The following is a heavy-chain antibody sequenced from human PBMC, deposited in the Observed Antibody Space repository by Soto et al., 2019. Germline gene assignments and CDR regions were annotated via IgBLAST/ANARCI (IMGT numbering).Heavy chain of an antibody. CDR3: ARTLRGSRVKYFDX. V-gene: IGHV6-1*01. CDR2: KYYRSKWHY. Sequence: SQSLSLTCAISGDSVSNNGVAWNWVRQSPSIGIEWLGSKYYRSKWHYDYEPSVRSRITINTDTSKNHFSLQLNSVSPEDAAVYYCARTLRGSRVKYFDXWGQGTVVTVSX. D-gene: IGHD3-16*01. J-gene: IGHJ5*02. CDR1: GDSVSNNGVA.